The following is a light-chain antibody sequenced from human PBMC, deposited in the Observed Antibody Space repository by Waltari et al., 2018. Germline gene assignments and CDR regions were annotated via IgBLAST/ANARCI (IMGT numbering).Light chain of an antibody. J-gene: IGKJ4*01. V-gene: IGKV1-9*01. CDR1: QDISTY. CDR3: QPLSGYFCT. Sequence: DIQLTQSPSFLSASVGDSVTVTCRASQDISTYLAWYQQKPGTAPKLLIFAASTLQSGVASRFSGSGSGTEFALAISSLQPEDFATYYCQPLSGYFCTIGGGTKVDIK. CDR2: AAS.